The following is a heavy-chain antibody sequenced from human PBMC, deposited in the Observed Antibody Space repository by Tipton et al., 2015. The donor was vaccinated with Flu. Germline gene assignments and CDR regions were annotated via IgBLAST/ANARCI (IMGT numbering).Heavy chain of an antibody. D-gene: IGHD3-10*01. Sequence: LRLSCMISGGSISSYYWSWIRQPPGKGLEWIGYTTYSGTTSYNPSLQSRVSISIDTSKNQFSLKLSSVTAADTAVYYCARHSGSRSYPLDYWGQGTLVTVSS. CDR2: TTYSGTT. CDR1: GGSISSYY. J-gene: IGHJ4*02. CDR3: ARHSGSRSYPLDY. V-gene: IGHV4-59*08.